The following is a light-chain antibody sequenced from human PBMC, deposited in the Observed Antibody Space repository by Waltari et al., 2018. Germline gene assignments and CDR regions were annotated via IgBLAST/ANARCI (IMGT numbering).Light chain of an antibody. CDR1: QNVLYSSNNKNY. CDR2: WAS. V-gene: IGKV4-1*01. Sequence: DIVMTQSPDSLAVSLGERATINCKSSQNVLYSSNNKNYLAWYQQKPGQPPKLLIYWASTRESGVPDRFSGGGSGTDFTLTISRLQAEDVAVYYCQQYYSFPVTFGGGTKVEIK. CDR3: QQYYSFPVT. J-gene: IGKJ4*01.